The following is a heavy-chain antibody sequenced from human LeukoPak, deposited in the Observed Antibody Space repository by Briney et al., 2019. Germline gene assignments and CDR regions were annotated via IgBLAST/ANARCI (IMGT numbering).Heavy chain of an antibody. CDR2: IYYSGST. D-gene: IGHD2-2*02. CDR1: GGSISSYY. Sequence: PLETLSLTCTVSGGSISSYYWSWIRQPPGKGLEWIGYIYYSGSTNYNPSLKGRVTISVDTSKNQLSLKLSSVTAADTAVYYCARLYCSTTTCYNFWFDHWGQGTLVTVSS. J-gene: IGHJ5*02. V-gene: IGHV4-59*01. CDR3: ARLYCSTTTCYNFWFDH.